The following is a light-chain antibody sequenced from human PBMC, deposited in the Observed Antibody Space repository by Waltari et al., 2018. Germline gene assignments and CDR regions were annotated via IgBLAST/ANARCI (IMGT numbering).Light chain of an antibody. J-gene: IGLJ2*01. CDR3: QTWDSGTVV. CDR1: SGHNSYA. V-gene: IGLV4-69*01. Sequence: QLVLTQSPSASASLGASVKLTCTLSSGHNSYALAWHQQQPEKGPRYLMKLNSDGSHSKGDGIPDRFSGSSSGAERYLTISSLQSEDEADYYCQTWDSGTVVFGGGTKLTVL. CDR2: LNSDGSH.